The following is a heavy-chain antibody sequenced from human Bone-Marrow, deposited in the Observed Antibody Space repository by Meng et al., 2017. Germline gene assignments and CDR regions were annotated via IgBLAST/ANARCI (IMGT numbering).Heavy chain of an antibody. Sequence: GSLRLSCTVSGGSISRYYWSWIRQPPGKGLEWIGYIYYSGSTNYNPSLKSRVTISVDTSKNQFTLKLSSVTAADTAVYYCARSPKSRDYYGSGSYYSRFDPWGQGTLVTVSS. D-gene: IGHD3-10*01. CDR1: GGSISRYY. CDR2: IYYSGST. CDR3: ARSPKSRDYYGSGSYYSRFDP. V-gene: IGHV4-59*01. J-gene: IGHJ5*02.